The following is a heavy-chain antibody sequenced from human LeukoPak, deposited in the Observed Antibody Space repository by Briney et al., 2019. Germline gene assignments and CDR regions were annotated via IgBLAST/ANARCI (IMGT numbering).Heavy chain of an antibody. CDR2: ISAYDGNT. D-gene: IGHD3-10*01. J-gene: IGHJ5*02. V-gene: IGHV1-18*01. CDR3: ARGVRGVVGINWFDP. CDR1: GYTFTSYG. Sequence: ASVKVSCKASGYTFTSYGISWVRQAPGQGLEWMGWISAYDGNTNYAQKLQGRVTMTTDTSTSTAYMELRSLRSDDTAVYYCARGVRGVVGINWFDPWGQGTLVTVSS.